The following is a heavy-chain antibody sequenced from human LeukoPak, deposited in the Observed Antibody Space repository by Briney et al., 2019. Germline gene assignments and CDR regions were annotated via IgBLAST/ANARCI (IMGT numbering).Heavy chain of an antibody. CDR3: AKAVGDTAMVDAFDI. V-gene: IGHV3-23*01. J-gene: IGHJ3*02. Sequence: GGSLRLSCAASGFTFSNAWMNWVRQAPGKGLEWVSGIGGSDGSTYYADSAKGRFTISRDNSKNTLYLQMNSLRAEDTAVYYCAKAVGDTAMVDAFDIWGQGTMVTVSS. CDR1: GFTFSNAW. CDR2: IGGSDGST. D-gene: IGHD5-18*01.